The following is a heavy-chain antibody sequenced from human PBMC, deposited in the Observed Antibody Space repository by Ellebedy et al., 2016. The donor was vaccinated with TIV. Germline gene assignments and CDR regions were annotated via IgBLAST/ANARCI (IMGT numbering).Heavy chain of an antibody. J-gene: IGHJ6*02. Sequence: AASVKVSCKVSGYTPIKLSMHWVRQAPGKGLEWMGGFDPEDGETIYAQKFQGRVTMTEDTSTDTAYMELSSLRSEDTAVYYCATGTDIVVVPAAMRRAGYYYYGMDVWGQGTTVTVSS. D-gene: IGHD2-2*01. CDR3: ATGTDIVVVPAAMRRAGYYYYGMDV. CDR2: FDPEDGET. V-gene: IGHV1-24*01. CDR1: GYTPIKLS.